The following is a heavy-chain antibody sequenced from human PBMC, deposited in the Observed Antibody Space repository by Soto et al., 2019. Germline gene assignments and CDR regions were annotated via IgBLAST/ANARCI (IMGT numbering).Heavy chain of an antibody. J-gene: IGHJ3*01. V-gene: IGHV4-4*07. CDR1: GGSIGTSY. CDR3: ARGGRDGFDL. CDR2: IYITGST. Sequence: PSETLSLTCSVYGGSIGTSYWNWIRQTAGTVLEWIGRIYITGSTNIHPSLKSRVAMSGDTAKNQFSLKLTSATAADTAVYYCARGGRDGFDLWGQGTMVTVSS. D-gene: IGHD3-10*01.